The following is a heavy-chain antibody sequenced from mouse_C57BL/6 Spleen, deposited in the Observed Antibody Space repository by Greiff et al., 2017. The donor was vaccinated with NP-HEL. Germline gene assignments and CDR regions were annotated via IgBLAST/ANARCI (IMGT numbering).Heavy chain of an antibody. J-gene: IGHJ3*01. CDR3: TGGNWEDAY. D-gene: IGHD4-1*01. V-gene: IGHV6-3*01. CDR2: IRLKSDNYAT. Sequence: EVKLMESGGGLVQPGGSMKLSCVASGFTFSNYWMNWVRQSPEKGLEWVAQIRLKSDNYATHYAESVKGRFTISRDDSKSSVYLQMNNLRAEDTGIYYCTGGNWEDAYWGQGTLVTVSA. CDR1: GFTFSNYW.